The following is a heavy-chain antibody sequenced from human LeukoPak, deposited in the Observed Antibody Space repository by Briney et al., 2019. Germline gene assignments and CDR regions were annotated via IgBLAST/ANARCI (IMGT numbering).Heavy chain of an antibody. CDR3: AGYSYGQGGI. D-gene: IGHD5-18*01. Sequence: SETLSPTRALYVGSSSVYYWSWSRQPPGKGLEWIGEINHRGSTNYNPSLKSRVTISVDTSKNQFSLKLSSVTAAETAVYYCAGYSYGQGGIWGQGTRVTVSS. V-gene: IGHV4-34*01. J-gene: IGHJ3*02. CDR1: VGSSSVYY. CDR2: INHRGST.